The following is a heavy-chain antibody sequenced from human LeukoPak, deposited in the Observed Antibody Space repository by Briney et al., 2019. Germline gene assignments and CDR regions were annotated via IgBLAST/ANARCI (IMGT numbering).Heavy chain of an antibody. CDR1: GGSISSGGYF. D-gene: IGHD6-13*01. J-gene: IGHJ4*02. V-gene: IGHV4-30-2*01. CDR2: ISHSGRT. CDR3: ARDASDIAAAGIDY. Sequence: PSQTLSLTCTVSGGSISSGGYFWSWIRQPPGKGLEWIGYISHSGRTYCNPSLRSRVTMSVDTSRGQFSLRLSSVTAADPAVYYCARDASDIAAAGIDYWGQGTLVTVSS.